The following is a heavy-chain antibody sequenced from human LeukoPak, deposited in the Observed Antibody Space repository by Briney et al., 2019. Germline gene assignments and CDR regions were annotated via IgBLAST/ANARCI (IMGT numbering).Heavy chain of an antibody. CDR2: ISGSGSSV. D-gene: IGHD3-22*01. Sequence: GGSLRLSCAASGSTFSDYYMNWVRQAPGKGLEWLSYISGSGSSVYYADSVKGRFTVSRDNAKNSLYLEMNSLRAEDTAVYFCARDYYDSSGYYSLDYWGQGTLVTVSS. CDR1: GSTFSDYY. J-gene: IGHJ4*02. V-gene: IGHV3-11*04. CDR3: ARDYYDSSGYYSLDY.